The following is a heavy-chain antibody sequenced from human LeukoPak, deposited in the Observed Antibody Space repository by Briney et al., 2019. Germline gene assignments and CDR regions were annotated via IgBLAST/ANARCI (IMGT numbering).Heavy chain of an antibody. D-gene: IGHD2-2*01. CDR1: GYTFTSYG. Sequence: GASVKVSCKASGYTFTSYGISWERQAPGQGLEWMGWISAYNGNTNYAQKPQGRVTMTTDTSTSTAYMELRSLRSDDTAVYYCARDIVVVPLRLWYYGMDVWGQGTTVTVSS. CDR3: ARDIVVVPLRLWYYGMDV. J-gene: IGHJ6*02. CDR2: ISAYNGNT. V-gene: IGHV1-18*01.